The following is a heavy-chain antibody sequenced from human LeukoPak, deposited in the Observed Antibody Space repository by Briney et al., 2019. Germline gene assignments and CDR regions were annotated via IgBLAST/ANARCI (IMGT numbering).Heavy chain of an antibody. CDR1: GGTFSSYA. V-gene: IGHV1-69*05. Sequence: SVKVSCKASGGTFSSYAISWARQAPGQGLEWMGGIIPIFGTANYAQKFQGRVTITTDESTSTAYMELSSLRSEDTAVYYCASQLYSSSSALVYYYYYMDVWGKGTTVTVSS. CDR3: ASQLYSSSSALVYYYYYMDV. J-gene: IGHJ6*03. CDR2: IIPIFGTA. D-gene: IGHD6-6*01.